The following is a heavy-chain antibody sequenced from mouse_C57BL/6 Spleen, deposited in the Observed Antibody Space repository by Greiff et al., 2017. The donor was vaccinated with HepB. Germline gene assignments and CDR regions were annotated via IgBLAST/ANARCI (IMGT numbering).Heavy chain of an antibody. J-gene: IGHJ2*01. CDR1: GFTFSSYT. Sequence: EVQLVESGGGLVKPGGSLKLSCAASGFTFSSYTMSWVRQTPEKRLEWVATISGGGGNTYYPDSVKGRFTISRDNAKNTLYLQMSSLRSEDTALYYCARHPNGYYDYWGQGTTLTVSS. D-gene: IGHD2-3*01. CDR2: ISGGGGNT. CDR3: ARHPNGYYDY. V-gene: IGHV5-9*01.